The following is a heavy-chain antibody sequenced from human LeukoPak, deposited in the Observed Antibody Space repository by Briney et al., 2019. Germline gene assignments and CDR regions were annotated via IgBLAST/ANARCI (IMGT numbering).Heavy chain of an antibody. J-gene: IGHJ3*02. D-gene: IGHD6-6*01. Sequence: ASVKVSCKASGYTFTSYYMHWVRQAPGQGLEWMGWINPNSGGTNYAQKFQGRVTMTRDTSISTAYMELSRLRSDDTAVYYCSYSSSEAGDDAFDIWGQGTMVTVSS. V-gene: IGHV1-2*02. CDR2: INPNSGGT. CDR3: SYSSSEAGDDAFDI. CDR1: GYTFTSYY.